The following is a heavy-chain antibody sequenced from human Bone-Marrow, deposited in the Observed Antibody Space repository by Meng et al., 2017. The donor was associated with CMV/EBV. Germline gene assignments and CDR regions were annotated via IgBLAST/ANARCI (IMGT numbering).Heavy chain of an antibody. J-gene: IGHJ6*02. CDR3: TRLGVLELRAVDYYGMDV. CDR1: GYSFTNYW. V-gene: IGHV5-51*01. CDR2: IYPGDSDI. Sequence: GESLKISCKGSGYSFTNYWIGWVRQMPGKGLEWMRIIYPGDSDIRYSPSFQGQVTISADKSISTAYLQWSSLKASDTAMYYCTRLGVLELRAVDYYGMDVWGQGTTVAASS. D-gene: IGHD1-7*01.